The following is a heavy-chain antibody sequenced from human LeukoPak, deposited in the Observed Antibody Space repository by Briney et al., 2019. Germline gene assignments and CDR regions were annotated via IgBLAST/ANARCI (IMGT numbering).Heavy chain of an antibody. V-gene: IGHV3-21*01. D-gene: IGHD3-10*01. CDR3: ARWGPMVRGVQFDY. Sequence: GGSLRLSCAASGFTFSSYSMNWVRQAPGKGLEWVSSISSSSSSYIYYADSVKGRFTISRDNAKNSLYLQMNSLRAEDTAVYYCARWGPMVRGVQFDYWGQGTLVTVSS. J-gene: IGHJ4*02. CDR2: ISSSSSSYI. CDR1: GFTFSSYS.